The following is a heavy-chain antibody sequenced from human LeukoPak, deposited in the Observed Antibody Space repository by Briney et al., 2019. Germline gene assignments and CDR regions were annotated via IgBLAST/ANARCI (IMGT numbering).Heavy chain of an antibody. CDR2: IKRDGTYT. Sequence: SGRSLTLSCAASGFTFSNYCFHWVRQAPGPGGVWVARIKRDGTYTNYVDSVTGRFTISRDDAKNTLYLQMNSLRVDDTGMYFCARDGDCFDRMDVWGKGTTVTVSS. CDR3: ARDGDCFDRMDV. J-gene: IGHJ6*03. D-gene: IGHD2-21*02. V-gene: IGHV3-74*01. CDR1: GFTFSNYC.